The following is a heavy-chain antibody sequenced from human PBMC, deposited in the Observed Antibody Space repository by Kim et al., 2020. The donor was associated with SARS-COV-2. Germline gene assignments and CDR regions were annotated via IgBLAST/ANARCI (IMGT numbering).Heavy chain of an antibody. J-gene: IGHJ6*02. CDR3: ARGVTFGGVIRLYHDAMDV. CDR2: IKQDGSEQ. D-gene: IGHD3-16*02. Sequence: GGSLRLSCVASGFTFSTYWMTWVRQAPGKGLEWVANIKQDGSEQYYVDSVKGRFTIFRDNGKNSVDLQMNSLTAEDTAVYFCARGVTFGGVIRLYHDAMDVWGQGTSVTVSS. CDR1: GFTFSTYW. V-gene: IGHV3-7*05.